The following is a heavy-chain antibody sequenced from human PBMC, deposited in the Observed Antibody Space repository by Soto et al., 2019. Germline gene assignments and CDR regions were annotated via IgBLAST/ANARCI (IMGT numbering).Heavy chain of an antibody. V-gene: IGHV3-30*03. CDR1: GFTFSSYG. J-gene: IGHJ6*02. CDR2: ISYDGSNK. Sequence: PGGSLRLSCAASGFTFSSYGMHWVRQAPGKGLEWVAVISYDGSNKYYADSVKGRFTISRDNSKNTLYLQMNSLRAEDTAVYYCASQTSGYYYYGMDVWGQGTTVTVSS. CDR3: ASQTSGYYYYGMDV.